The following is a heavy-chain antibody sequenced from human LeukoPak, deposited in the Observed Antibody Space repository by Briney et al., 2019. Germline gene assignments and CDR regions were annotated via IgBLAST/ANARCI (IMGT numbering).Heavy chain of an antibody. D-gene: IGHD3-3*01. J-gene: IGHJ5*02. Sequence: SQTLSLTCAVSGGSISSGGYSWSWIRQPPGKGLEWIGYIYHSGSTYYNPSLKSRVTISVDRSRNQFSLKLSSVTAADTAVYYCASSRYYDFWSGQNWFDPWGQGTLVTVSS. CDR1: GGSISSGGYS. CDR2: IYHSGST. CDR3: ASSRYYDFWSGQNWFDP. V-gene: IGHV4-30-2*02.